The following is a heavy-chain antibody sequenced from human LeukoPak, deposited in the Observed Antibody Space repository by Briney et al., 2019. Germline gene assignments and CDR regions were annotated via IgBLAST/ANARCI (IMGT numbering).Heavy chain of an antibody. Sequence: PGGSLRLSCAASGFTFSKYSINWVRQAPGKGLEWVSSISSTSTYIYYADSVKGRFTISRDNAKNSLYLQMNSLRAEDTAVYYCARAKRQQLVLGNWFDPWGQGTLVTVSS. CDR1: GFTFSKYS. CDR3: ARAKRQQLVLGNWFDP. J-gene: IGHJ5*02. V-gene: IGHV3-21*01. CDR2: ISSTSTYI. D-gene: IGHD6-13*01.